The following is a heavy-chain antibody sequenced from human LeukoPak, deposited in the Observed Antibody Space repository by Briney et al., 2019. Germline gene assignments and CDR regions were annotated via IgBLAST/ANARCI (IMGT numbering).Heavy chain of an antibody. J-gene: IGHJ4*02. CDR2: ISCDGSNK. V-gene: IGHV3-30*04. Sequence: GGSLRLSCAASGFTFSSYAMHWVRQAPGKGLEWVAVISCDGSNKYYADSVKGRFTISRDNSKNTLYLQMNSLRAEDTAVYYCAKGGANYYDSSGYLRGDYFDYWGQGTLVTVSS. D-gene: IGHD3-22*01. CDR1: GFTFSSYA. CDR3: AKGGANYYDSSGYLRGDYFDY.